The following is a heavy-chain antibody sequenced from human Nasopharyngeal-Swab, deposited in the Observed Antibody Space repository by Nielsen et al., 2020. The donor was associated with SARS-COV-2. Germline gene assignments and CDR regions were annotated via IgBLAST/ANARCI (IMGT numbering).Heavy chain of an antibody. CDR1: GGSFSGYY. CDR3: ARMTTQIYYYYGMDV. D-gene: IGHD4-11*01. CDR2: INHSGST. Sequence: SETLSLTCAVYGGSFSGYYWSWIRQPPGKGLEWIGEINHSGSTNYNPSLKSRVTISVDTSKNQFSLKLSSVTAADTAVYYCARMTTQIYYYYGMDVWGQGTTVTVSS. J-gene: IGHJ6*02. V-gene: IGHV4-34*01.